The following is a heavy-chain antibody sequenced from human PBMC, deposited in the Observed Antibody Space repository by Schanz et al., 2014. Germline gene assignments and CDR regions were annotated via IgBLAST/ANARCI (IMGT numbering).Heavy chain of an antibody. V-gene: IGHV3-11*06. CDR3: AREQIMAAAGLVDY. CDR1: GFTFSDYY. CDR2: ISGTTTYT. Sequence: QVQLVESGGGLVKPGGSLRLSCAASGFTFSDYYMSWIRQAPGKGLEWVSYISGTTTYTNYADSVKGRFTISRDNAKNALYRQRNSLRAEDTAVYYCAREQIMAAAGLVDYWGHGTLVTVSS. J-gene: IGHJ4*03. D-gene: IGHD6-13*01.